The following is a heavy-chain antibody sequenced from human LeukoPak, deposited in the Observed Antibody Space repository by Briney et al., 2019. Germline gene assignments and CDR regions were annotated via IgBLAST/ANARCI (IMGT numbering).Heavy chain of an antibody. CDR1: GFTFSSYA. V-gene: IGHV3-23*01. D-gene: IGHD3-10*01. J-gene: IGHJ4*02. CDR2: ISGSGGST. Sequence: GGSLRLSCAASGFTFSSYAMSWVRQAPGKGLEWVSAISGSGGSTYYADSVKGRFTTSRDNSKNTLYLQMNSLRAEDTAVYYCAKDGYGSGSYYGDYWGQGTLVTVSS. CDR3: AKDGYGSGSYYGDY.